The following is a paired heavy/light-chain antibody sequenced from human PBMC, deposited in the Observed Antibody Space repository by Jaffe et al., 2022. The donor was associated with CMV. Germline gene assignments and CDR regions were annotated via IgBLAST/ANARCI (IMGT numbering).Heavy chain of an antibody. CDR2: ISGSGGST. D-gene: IGHD3-22*01. CDR3: AKDLGNDSATTVRYYFDY. CDR1: GFTFSSYA. J-gene: IGHJ4*02. V-gene: IGHV3-23*01. Sequence: EVQLLESGGGLVQPGGSLRLSCAASGFTFSSYAMSWVRQAPGKGLEWVSAISGSGGSTYYADSVKGRFTISRDNSKNTLYLQMNSLRAEDTAVYYCAKDLGNDSATTVRYYFDYWGQGTLVTVSS.
Light chain of an antibody. J-gene: IGLJ3*02. CDR1: SSDVGGYNY. Sequence: QSALTQPASVSGSPGQSITISCTGTSSDVGGYNYVSWYQQHPGKAPKLMIYDVSNRPSGVSNRFSGSKSGNTASLTISGLQAEDEADYYCSSYTSSRGFSIWVFGGGTKLTVL. CDR2: DVS. V-gene: IGLV2-14*03. CDR3: SSYTSSRGFSIWV.